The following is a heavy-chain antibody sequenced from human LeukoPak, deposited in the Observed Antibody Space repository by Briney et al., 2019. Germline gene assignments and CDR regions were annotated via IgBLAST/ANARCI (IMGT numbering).Heavy chain of an antibody. CDR3: ARGATMDY. D-gene: IGHD5-24*01. CDR2: TSYDGSNK. J-gene: IGHJ4*02. Sequence: PGGSLRLSCAASGFTFSSYAMHWVRQAPGKGPEWVAVTSYDGSNKYYADSVKGRFTISRDNSKNTLYLQMNSLRAEDTAVYYCARGATMDYWGQGTLVTVSS. CDR1: GFTFSSYA. V-gene: IGHV3-30-3*01.